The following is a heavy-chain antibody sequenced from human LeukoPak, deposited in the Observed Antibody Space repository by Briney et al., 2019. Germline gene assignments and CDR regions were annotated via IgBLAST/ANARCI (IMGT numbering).Heavy chain of an antibody. CDR2: INPNSGGT. Sequence: ASVKVSCKASGDTFTGYYMHWVRQAPGQGLEWIGWINPNSGGTNYAQKFQGRVTMTRDTSISTAYMELSRLRSDDTAVYYCAREVGYSSSYYGRFDPWGQGTLVIVSS. V-gene: IGHV1-2*02. CDR1: GDTFTGYY. CDR3: AREVGYSSSYYGRFDP. J-gene: IGHJ5*02. D-gene: IGHD1-26*01.